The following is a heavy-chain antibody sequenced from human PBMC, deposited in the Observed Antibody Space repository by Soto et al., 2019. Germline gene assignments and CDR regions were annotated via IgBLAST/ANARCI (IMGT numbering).Heavy chain of an antibody. Sequence: PGGSLRLSCAASGFAFSNAWMNWVRQAPGKGLEWVGRIISKTDGGTKDYTAPVKDRFIMSRDGSKNTLYLQMNSLKTEDTAVYYCAAGTGRTDFDYWGQGTLVTVSS. V-gene: IGHV3-15*01. CDR2: IISKTDGGTK. CDR3: AAGTGRTDFDY. D-gene: IGHD2-2*01. J-gene: IGHJ4*02. CDR1: GFAFSNAW.